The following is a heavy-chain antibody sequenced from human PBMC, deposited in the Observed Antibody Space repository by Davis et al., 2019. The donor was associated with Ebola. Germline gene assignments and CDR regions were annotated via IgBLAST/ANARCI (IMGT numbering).Heavy chain of an antibody. V-gene: IGHV3-74*01. CDR3: ARVGYSYGADY. D-gene: IGHD5-18*01. J-gene: IGHJ4*02. CDR1: GFTFSSYS. Sequence: HTGGSLRLSCPASGFTFSSYSTNWVRQAPGKGLEWVSRINSDVSSTSYADSVTGRFTISRDNAKNTLYLQMNSLRAEDTAVYYCARVGYSYGADYWGQGTLVTVSS. CDR2: INSDVSST.